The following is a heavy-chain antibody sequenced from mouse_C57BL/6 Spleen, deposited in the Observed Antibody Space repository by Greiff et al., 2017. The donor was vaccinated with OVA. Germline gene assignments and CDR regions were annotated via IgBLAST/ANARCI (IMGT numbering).Heavy chain of an antibody. CDR1: GFSFNTYA. J-gene: IGHJ2*01. Sequence: GGGLVQPKGSLKLSCAASGFSFNTYAMNWVRQAPGKGLEWVARIRSKSNNYATYYADSVKDRFTISRDDSESMLYLQMNNLKTEDTAMYYCVKDSNYVLFDYWGQGTTLTVSS. V-gene: IGHV10-1*01. CDR3: VKDSNYVLFDY. CDR2: IRSKSNNYAT. D-gene: IGHD2-5*01.